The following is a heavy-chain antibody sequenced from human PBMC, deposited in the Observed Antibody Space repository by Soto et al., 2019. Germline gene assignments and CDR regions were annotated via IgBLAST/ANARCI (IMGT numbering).Heavy chain of an antibody. D-gene: IGHD3-22*01. CDR3: ARDLARPYYYDSSGYYHDY. Sequence: SGGSLRLSCAASGFTFSSYSMNWVRQAPGKGLEWVSSISSSSSYIYYADSVKGRFTISRDNAKNSLYLQMNSLRAEDTAVYYCARDLARPYYYDSSGYYHDYWGQGTLVTVSS. CDR2: ISSSSSYI. V-gene: IGHV3-21*01. CDR1: GFTFSSYS. J-gene: IGHJ4*02.